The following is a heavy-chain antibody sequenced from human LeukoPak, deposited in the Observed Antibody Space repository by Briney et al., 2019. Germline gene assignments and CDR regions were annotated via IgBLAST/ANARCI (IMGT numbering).Heavy chain of an antibody. CDR3: ARGGSDWYHYDSSGYHV. CDR2: INANSGGT. CDR1: GYTFTGYY. V-gene: IGHV1-2*02. J-gene: IGHJ4*02. Sequence: ASVKVSCKASGYTFTGYYIHWVRQAPGQGLEWMGWINANSGGTNYAQKFQGRVAMTRDTSVSTAYMELSRLRFDDTAVYYCARGGSDWYHYDSSGYHVWGQGTLVTVSS. D-gene: IGHD3-22*01.